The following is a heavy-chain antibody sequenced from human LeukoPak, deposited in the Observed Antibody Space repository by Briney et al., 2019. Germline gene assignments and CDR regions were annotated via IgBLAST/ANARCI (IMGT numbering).Heavy chain of an antibody. Sequence: GGSLRLSCADSGFTFSSYSMNWVRQAPGKGLEWVSSISSSSSYIYYADSAKGRFTISRDNAKNSLYLQMNSLRAEDTAVYYCARDPGIVGATKSIDYWGQGTLVTVSS. J-gene: IGHJ4*02. CDR3: ARDPGIVGATKSIDY. CDR1: GFTFSSYS. CDR2: ISSSSSYI. D-gene: IGHD1-26*01. V-gene: IGHV3-21*01.